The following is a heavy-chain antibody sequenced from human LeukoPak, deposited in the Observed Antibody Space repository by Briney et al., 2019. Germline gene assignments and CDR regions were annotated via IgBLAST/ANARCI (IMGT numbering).Heavy chain of an antibody. V-gene: IGHV4-34*01. D-gene: IGHD3-9*01. CDR1: GGSFSGHY. Sequence: ASETLSLTCAVYGGSFSGHYWSWIRQPPGKGLEWIGEINHSGSTNYNPSLKSRVTISVDTSKNQFSLKLSSVTAADTAVYYCARGGRYFDWLLWDNWFDPWGQGTLVTVSS. CDR2: INHSGST. CDR3: ARGGRYFDWLLWDNWFDP. J-gene: IGHJ5*02.